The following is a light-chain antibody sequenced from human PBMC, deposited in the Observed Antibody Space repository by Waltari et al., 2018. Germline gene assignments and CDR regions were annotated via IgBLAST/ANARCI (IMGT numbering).Light chain of an antibody. V-gene: IGLV2-11*01. CDR2: DVS. CDR1: SSDVGSYLY. Sequence: QSALTQPRSVSGSPGQSVTISCTGTSSDVGSYLYVSWYQQRPGKAHKLLIYDVSYRPSGVPDRFSGSKSGNTASLSISGLQAEDEAEYYCCSYADNNTYLFGTGTQVTV. J-gene: IGLJ1*01. CDR3: CSYADNNTYL.